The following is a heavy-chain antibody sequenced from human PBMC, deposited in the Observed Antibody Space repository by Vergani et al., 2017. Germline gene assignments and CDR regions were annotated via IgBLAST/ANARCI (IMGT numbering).Heavy chain of an antibody. CDR1: GFTFSSYA. Sequence: EVQLLESGGGLVQPGGSLRLSCAASGFTFSSYAMSWVRQAPGKGLEWVSAISGSGGSTYYADTVKGRFTISRDNSKNTLYLQMNSMRAEDTAVYYCAKRGGLSYYFDYWGQGTLVTVSS. CDR3: AKRGGLSYYFDY. CDR2: ISGSGGST. D-gene: IGHD3-16*02. V-gene: IGHV3-23*01. J-gene: IGHJ4*02.